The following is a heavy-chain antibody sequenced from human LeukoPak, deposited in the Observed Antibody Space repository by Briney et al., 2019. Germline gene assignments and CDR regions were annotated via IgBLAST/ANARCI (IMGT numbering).Heavy chain of an antibody. J-gene: IGHJ3*02. CDR3: ARGVYYYDSSGYYPDAFDI. D-gene: IGHD3-22*01. Sequence: SETLSLTCTVSGGSISSYYWSWIRQPAGKGLEWIGRIYTSGSTNYNPSLKSRVTMSADTSKNQFSLKLSSVTAADTAVYYCARGVYYYDSSGYYPDAFDIWGQGTMVTVSS. CDR2: IYTSGST. CDR1: GGSISSYY. V-gene: IGHV4-4*07.